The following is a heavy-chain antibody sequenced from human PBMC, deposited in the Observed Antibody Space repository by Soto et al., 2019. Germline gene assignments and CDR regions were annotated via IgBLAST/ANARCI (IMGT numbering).Heavy chain of an antibody. Sequence: QVQLVQSGAEVRRPGASVKVSCKASGYSFTSLHFNWVRQATGQGLEWIGWMNPHSGETGYAQRFQGRVTMTRDISFSTAYMELRSLTSHDTAVYFCARGSPGPVDHWGQGTLVTVSS. D-gene: IGHD3-10*01. CDR1: GYSFTSLH. CDR2: MNPHSGET. CDR3: ARGSPGPVDH. V-gene: IGHV1-8*01. J-gene: IGHJ4*02.